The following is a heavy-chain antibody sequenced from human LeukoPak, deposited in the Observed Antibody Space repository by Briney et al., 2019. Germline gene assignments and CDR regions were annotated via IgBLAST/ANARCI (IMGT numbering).Heavy chain of an antibody. D-gene: IGHD6-19*01. CDR2: ISGAGRET. J-gene: IGHJ4*02. V-gene: IGHV3-23*01. CDR3: AKIDSPRVGWRAPFDY. CDR1: GFTFGGSA. Sequence: PGGSLRLSCEASGFTFGGSAMSWVRQAPGKGLEWISDISGAGRETYYADSVKGRFTISRGNSKNTLYLQLNSLGAEDTAVYFCAKIDSPRVGWRAPFDYWGQGTLVTVSS.